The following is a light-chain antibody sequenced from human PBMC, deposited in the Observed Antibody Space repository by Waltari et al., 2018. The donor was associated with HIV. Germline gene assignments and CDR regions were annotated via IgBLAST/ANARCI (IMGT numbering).Light chain of an antibody. Sequence: LVVTQSPSASASLGASVTLTCTLSSGRNSYAIAWHQQQPEKGPRYLMRRNSDGSHTKGAGSPDRFSGSSSGAERYLTISSLQSEDEADYYCQTWGPGIEVFGGGTKLTVL. CDR1: SGRNSYA. CDR2: RNSDGSH. J-gene: IGLJ3*02. CDR3: QTWGPGIEV. V-gene: IGLV4-69*02.